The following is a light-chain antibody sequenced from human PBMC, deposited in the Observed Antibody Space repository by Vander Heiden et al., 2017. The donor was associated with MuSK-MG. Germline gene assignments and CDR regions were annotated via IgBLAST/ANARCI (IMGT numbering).Light chain of an antibody. CDR2: AAS. CDR1: QGIGNF. CDR3: QQPNSFPIT. Sequence: DNQMTQSPSSVSASVGDSVTITCRASQGIGNFLAWYQQKPGKAPKLLIYAASSLQTGVPSRFSGSGFGTHFTLTISSLQPEDFATYYCQQPNSFPITFGQGTLMEIK. V-gene: IGKV1-12*01. J-gene: IGKJ5*01.